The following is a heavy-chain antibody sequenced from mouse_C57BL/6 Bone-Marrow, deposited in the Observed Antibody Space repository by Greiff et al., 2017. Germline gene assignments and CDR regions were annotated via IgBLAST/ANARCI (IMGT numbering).Heavy chain of an antibody. Sequence: EVQLQQSGPELVKPGASVKMSCKASGYTFTDYNMHWVKQSHGKSLEWIGYINPNNGGTSYNQKFKGKATLTVNKSSSTAYRELRSLTSEDSAVYYCANDLLWLRRYYYAMDYWGQGTSVTVSS. J-gene: IGHJ4*01. CDR2: INPNNGGT. CDR1: GYTFTDYN. D-gene: IGHD2-2*01. V-gene: IGHV1-22*01. CDR3: ANDLLWLRRYYYAMDY.